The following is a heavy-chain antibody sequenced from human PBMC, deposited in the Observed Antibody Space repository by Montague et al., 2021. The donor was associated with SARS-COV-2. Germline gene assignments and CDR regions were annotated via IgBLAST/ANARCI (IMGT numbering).Heavy chain of an antibody. V-gene: IGHV4-59*13. J-gene: IGHJ3*01. CDR3: ALSLRYFDWADAFDV. CDR2: TYNSGST. Sequence: SETLSLTCTASGGSIDNYFWSWIRQPPGKGLERIGYTYNSGSTNYNSSLKSRVTMSGDTSNNQFSLKLSSVTAADTAMYYCALSLRYFDWADAFDVWGQGTTVIVSS. D-gene: IGHD3-9*01. CDR1: GGSIDNYF.